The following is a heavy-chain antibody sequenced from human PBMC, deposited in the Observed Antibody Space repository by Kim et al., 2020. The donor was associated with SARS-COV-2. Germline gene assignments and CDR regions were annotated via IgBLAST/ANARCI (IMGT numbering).Heavy chain of an antibody. CDR1: GFTFSSYA. Sequence: GGSLRLSCAASGFTFSSYAMSWVRQAPGKGLEWVSAISGSGGRTYYADSVKGRFTISRDNSKNTLYLQMNSMRAEDTVVYYCAKDPRDKIQWPTGAFDIWRQGTMVTVSS. V-gene: IGHV3-23*01. J-gene: IGHJ3*02. CDR3: AKDPRDKIQWPTGAFDI. CDR2: ISGSGGRT. D-gene: IGHD5-12*01.